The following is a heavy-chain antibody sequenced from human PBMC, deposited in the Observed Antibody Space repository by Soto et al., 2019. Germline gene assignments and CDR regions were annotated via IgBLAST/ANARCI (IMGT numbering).Heavy chain of an antibody. Sequence: RASVKVSCKASGGTFSSYAISWVRQAPGQGLEWMGGIIPIFGTANYAQKFQGRVTITADESTSTAYMELSSLRSEDTAVYYCASSESRLLTVTTIDYWGQGTLVTVSS. CDR1: GGTFSSYA. V-gene: IGHV1-69*13. CDR2: IIPIFGTA. D-gene: IGHD4-17*01. J-gene: IGHJ4*02. CDR3: ASSESRLLTVTTIDY.